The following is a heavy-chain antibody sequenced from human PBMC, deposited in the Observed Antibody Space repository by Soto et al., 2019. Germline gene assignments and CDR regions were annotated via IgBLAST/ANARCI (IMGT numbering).Heavy chain of an antibody. CDR3: AKVEGDVMTTVTYFDY. J-gene: IGHJ4*02. D-gene: IGHD4-17*01. V-gene: IGHV3-30*18. Sequence: PGGSLRLSCAASGFTFSSYGMHWVRQAPGKGLEWVAVISYDGSNKYYADSVKGRFTISRDNSKNTLYLQMNSLRAGDTAVYYCAKVEGDVMTTVTYFDYWGQGTLVTVSS. CDR1: GFTFSSYG. CDR2: ISYDGSNK.